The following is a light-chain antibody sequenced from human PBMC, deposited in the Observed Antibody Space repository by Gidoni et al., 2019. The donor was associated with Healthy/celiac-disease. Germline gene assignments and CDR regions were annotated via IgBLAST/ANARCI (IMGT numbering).Light chain of an antibody. Sequence: QSALTQPPSASGSPGQSVTISCTGTRRDVGGYNYVSWYQQHPGKAPKLMIYEVSKRPSGVPDRFSGSKSGNTVSLTVSGLQAEDEADYYCSSYAGSNNYVFGTGTKVTVL. CDR1: RRDVGGYNY. CDR3: SSYAGSNNYV. J-gene: IGLJ1*01. V-gene: IGLV2-8*01. CDR2: EVS.